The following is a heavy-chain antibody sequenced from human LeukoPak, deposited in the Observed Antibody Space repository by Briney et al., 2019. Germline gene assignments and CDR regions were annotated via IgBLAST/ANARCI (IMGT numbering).Heavy chain of an antibody. CDR3: ARDSTYYYDSSGHPPRFDY. J-gene: IGHJ4*02. V-gene: IGHV3-30*02. D-gene: IGHD3-22*01. Sequence: QPGGSLRLSCAASGFTFSSYGMHWVRQAPGKGLEWVAFIRYDGSNKYYADSVKGRFTISRDNSKNTLYLQMNSLRAEDTAVYYCARDSTYYYDSSGHPPRFDYWGRGTLVTVSS. CDR1: GFTFSSYG. CDR2: IRYDGSNK.